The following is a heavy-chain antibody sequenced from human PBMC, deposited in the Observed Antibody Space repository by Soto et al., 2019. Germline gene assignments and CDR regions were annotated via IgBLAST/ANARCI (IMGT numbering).Heavy chain of an antibody. CDR1: GGTFSSYA. V-gene: IGHV1-69*13. J-gene: IGHJ5*02. D-gene: IGHD6-13*01. Sequence: SVKVSCKASGGTFSSYAISWVRQAPGQGLEWMGGIIPIFGTANYAQKFQGRVKITADESTSTAYMELSSLRSEDTAVYYCARALAAAGTTENNWFDPWGQGTLVTVSS. CDR3: ARALAAAGTTENNWFDP. CDR2: IIPIFGTA.